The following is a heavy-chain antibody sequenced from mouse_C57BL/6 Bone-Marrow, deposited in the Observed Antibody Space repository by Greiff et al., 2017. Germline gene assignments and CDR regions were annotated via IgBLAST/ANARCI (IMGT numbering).Heavy chain of an antibody. CDR1: GYTFTDYY. Sequence: EVQLQQSGPELVKPGASVKISCKASGYTFTDYYMNWVKQSHGKSLEWIGDINPNNGGTSYNQKFKGKATLTVDKSSSTAYMELRSLTSEDSAVYYCARGDYDYDDGFDYGGQGTTLTVSS. J-gene: IGHJ2*01. CDR3: ARGDYDYDDGFDY. V-gene: IGHV1-26*01. D-gene: IGHD2-4*01. CDR2: INPNNGGT.